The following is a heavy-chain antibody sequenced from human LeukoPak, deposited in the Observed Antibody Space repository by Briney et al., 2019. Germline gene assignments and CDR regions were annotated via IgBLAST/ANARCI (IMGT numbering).Heavy chain of an antibody. Sequence: SQTLSLTCTLSGGSISSGGYYWSWIRQYPGQGLEGIAYIYYTGITYYNPSLKSRVTISVDTSKNQFSLKLSSVTAADTAVFYCARAYGSGSNYYFDYWGQGALVTVSS. CDR2: IYYTGIT. CDR1: GGSISSGGYY. J-gene: IGHJ4*02. V-gene: IGHV4-31*03. D-gene: IGHD3-10*01. CDR3: ARAYGSGSNYYFDY.